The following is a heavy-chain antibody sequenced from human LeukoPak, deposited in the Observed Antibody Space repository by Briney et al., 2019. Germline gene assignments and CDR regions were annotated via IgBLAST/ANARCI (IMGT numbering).Heavy chain of an antibody. J-gene: IGHJ4*02. Sequence: GGSLRLSCAASGFTFSSYSMNWVRQAQGKGLEWVSPISSSGTYIYYADSVKGRFTMSRDNPKNSLYLQMNSLRAEDTAVYYCAMPYDYGGNSDYWGQGTLVTVSS. CDR1: GFTFSSYS. V-gene: IGHV3-21*01. D-gene: IGHD4-23*01. CDR3: AMPYDYGGNSDY. CDR2: ISSSGTYI.